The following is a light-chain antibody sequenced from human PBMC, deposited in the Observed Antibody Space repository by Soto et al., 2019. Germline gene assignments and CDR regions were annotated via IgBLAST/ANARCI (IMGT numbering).Light chain of an antibody. CDR1: SSDVGGYNY. V-gene: IGLV2-23*02. Sequence: QSVLTQPASVSGSPGQSITISCTGTSSDVGGYNYVSWYQQHPGKAPKLMIYEVSKRPSGVSNRFSGSKSGNTASLTISGLQAEDEADYYCCSYAGSSLLYVFGTGTKVTVL. CDR2: EVS. J-gene: IGLJ1*01. CDR3: CSYAGSSLLYV.